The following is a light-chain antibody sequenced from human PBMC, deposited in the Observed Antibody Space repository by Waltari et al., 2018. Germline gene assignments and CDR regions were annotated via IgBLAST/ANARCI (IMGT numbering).Light chain of an antibody. CDR3: LVWHSTTDHHGV. Sequence: SYVGTQSPSVSVAPGATARITCGGYNIGSTRMHWSQQRPGQAPVLVIPYDSDRPSGIPERFSGSNSGNTATLTISWVEADDEADYYCLVWHSTTDHHGVFGRGTKLTVL. J-gene: IGLJ2*01. CDR1: NIGSTR. CDR2: YDS. V-gene: IGLV3-21*04.